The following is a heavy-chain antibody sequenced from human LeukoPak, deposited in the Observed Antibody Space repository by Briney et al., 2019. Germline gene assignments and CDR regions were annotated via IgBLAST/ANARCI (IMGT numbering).Heavy chain of an antibody. CDR3: ARHASNKGSSSLIDY. Sequence: SETLSLTCTVSGGSISRYYWSWFRQPPGKGLEWIAYIYYSGSTNYNPSLKSRVTISLGTSKNQLSLKLRSVTATDTAVYYCARHASNKGSSSLIDYWGQGTLVTVSS. V-gene: IGHV4-59*08. CDR2: IYYSGST. D-gene: IGHD6-6*01. CDR1: GGSISRYY. J-gene: IGHJ4*02.